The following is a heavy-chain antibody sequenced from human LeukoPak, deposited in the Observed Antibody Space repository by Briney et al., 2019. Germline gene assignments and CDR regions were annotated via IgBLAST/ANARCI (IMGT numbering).Heavy chain of an antibody. CDR2: ISSSSSYI. Sequence: PGGSLRLSCVASGFPFSGYWMDWVRQAPGKGLEWVSSISSSSSYIYYADSVKGRFTISRDNAKNSLYLQMNSLRAEDTAVYYCARDKDRGWFDPWGQGTLVTVSS. CDR3: ARDKDRGWFDP. CDR1: GFPFSGYW. V-gene: IGHV3-21*01. J-gene: IGHJ5*02.